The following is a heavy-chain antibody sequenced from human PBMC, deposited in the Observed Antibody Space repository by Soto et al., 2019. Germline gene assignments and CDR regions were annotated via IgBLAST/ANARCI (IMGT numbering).Heavy chain of an antibody. V-gene: IGHV4-4*07. D-gene: IGHD6-13*01. CDR1: GASISNYY. CDR2: IYASGNT. J-gene: IGHJ4*02. Sequence: QVQLQESGPGLVKPSETLSLTCTVSGASISNYYWSWIRQPAGKGLEWIGRIYASGNTNYNPSLKSRVTMSVDTSKNQFSQNLNSVTAADTAVYYCARESRSAAGTVEYWGQGTLVTVSS. CDR3: ARESRSAAGTVEY.